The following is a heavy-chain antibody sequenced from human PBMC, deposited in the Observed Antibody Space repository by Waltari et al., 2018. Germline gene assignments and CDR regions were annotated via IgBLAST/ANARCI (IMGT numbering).Heavy chain of an antibody. CDR2: IYHSGST. V-gene: IGHV4-38-2*02. CDR1: GYSISRCYH. D-gene: IGHD2-15*01. J-gene: IGHJ3*02. Sequence: QVQLQESGPGLVTPSETLSLTCAVSGYSISRCYHWGWIRQPPGKWLEWIGRIYHSGSTYYNPSLKSRVTISVDTSKNQFSLKLSSVTAADTAVYYCARDIGCSGGSCFLDAFDIWGPGTMVTVSS. CDR3: ARDIGCSGGSCFLDAFDI.